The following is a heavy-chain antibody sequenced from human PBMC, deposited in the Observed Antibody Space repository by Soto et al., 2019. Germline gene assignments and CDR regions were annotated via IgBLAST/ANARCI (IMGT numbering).Heavy chain of an antibody. J-gene: IGHJ4*02. D-gene: IGHD2-21*02. CDR3: ARGGHVVVVTAALDY. V-gene: IGHV1-46*01. CDR2: VNPSGGHT. Sequence: QVQLMQSGAEVKKPGASVKVSCKASGDTFTDYYIHWVRQAPGQGLEWMGTVNPSGGHTTYAQHFLGRVTMTRDTSTRPLFTELTSLTSDDTAIYYCARGGHVVVVTAALDYWGQGTLVTVSS. CDR1: GDTFTDYY.